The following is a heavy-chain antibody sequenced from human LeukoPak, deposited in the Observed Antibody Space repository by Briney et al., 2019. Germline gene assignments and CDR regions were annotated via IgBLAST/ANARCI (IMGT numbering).Heavy chain of an antibody. Sequence: PRGSLRLSCAASGFTFSSYWMSWVRQAPGKGLEWVANIKQDGSEKYYVDSVKGRFTISRDNAKNSLYLQMNSLRAEDTAVYYCARPGSGWYLNYWGQGTLVTVSS. V-gene: IGHV3-7*01. J-gene: IGHJ4*02. D-gene: IGHD6-19*01. CDR3: ARPGSGWYLNY. CDR1: GFTFSSYW. CDR2: IKQDGSEK.